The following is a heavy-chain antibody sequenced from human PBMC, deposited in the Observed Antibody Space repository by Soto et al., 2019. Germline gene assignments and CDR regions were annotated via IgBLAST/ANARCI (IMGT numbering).Heavy chain of an antibody. CDR2: IDWDDDK. J-gene: IGHJ5*02. CDR1: GFSLSTSGMC. D-gene: IGHD4-17*01. CDR3: ARIRVPMIDYGYLEGFDP. Sequence: SGPTLVNPTQTLTLTCTFSGFSLSTSGMCVSWIRQPPGKALEWLALIDWDDDKYYSTSLKTRLTISKDTSKNQVVLTMTNMDPVDTATYYCARIRVPMIDYGYLEGFDPWGQGTLVTVSS. V-gene: IGHV2-70*01.